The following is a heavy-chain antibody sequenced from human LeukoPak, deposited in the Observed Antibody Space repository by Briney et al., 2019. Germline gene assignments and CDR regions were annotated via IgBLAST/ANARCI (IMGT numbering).Heavy chain of an antibody. D-gene: IGHD3-3*01. V-gene: IGHV3-33*01. Sequence: GGSLRLSCAASGFTFSSYGMHWVRQAPGKGLEWVAVIWYDGSNKYYADSVKGRFTISRDNSKNTLYLQMNSLRAEDTAVYYCARGDYDFWRRGEYFQHWSQGTLVTVSS. J-gene: IGHJ1*01. CDR2: IWYDGSNK. CDR3: ARGDYDFWRRGEYFQH. CDR1: GFTFSSYG.